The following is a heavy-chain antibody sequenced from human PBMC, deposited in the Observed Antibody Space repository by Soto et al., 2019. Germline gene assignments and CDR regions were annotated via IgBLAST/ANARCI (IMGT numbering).Heavy chain of an antibody. J-gene: IGHJ6*02. CDR1: VYAFTSYG. D-gene: IGHD2-15*01. CDR3: ARDTRVVVVAATRDRGSDYYYYGMDV. Sequence: GASVKVSCKASVYAFTSYGISWVRQAPGQGLEWMGWISAYNGNTNYAQKLQGRVTMTTDTSTSTAYMELRSLRSDDTAVYYCARDTRVVVVAATRDRGSDYYYYGMDVWGQGTTVTVSS. CDR2: ISAYNGNT. V-gene: IGHV1-18*01.